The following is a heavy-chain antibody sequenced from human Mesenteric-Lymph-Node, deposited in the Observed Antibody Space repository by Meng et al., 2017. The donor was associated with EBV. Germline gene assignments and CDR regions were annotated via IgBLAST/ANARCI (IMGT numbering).Heavy chain of an antibody. V-gene: IGHV4-34*01. Sequence: QVPLQEGVAGPVKTSDTLSLICTVYGGAFSYHCWSRIRQPPGKGPQWIGEMNHDGRANYNPSLKSRVTMSVDTSKNPLSLKLSSVTAADTAIYYCARLVVDPIDNWFDPWGQGTLVTVSS. CDR3: ARLVVDPIDNWFDP. J-gene: IGHJ5*02. CDR2: MNHDGRA. CDR1: GGAFSYHC. D-gene: IGHD2-15*01.